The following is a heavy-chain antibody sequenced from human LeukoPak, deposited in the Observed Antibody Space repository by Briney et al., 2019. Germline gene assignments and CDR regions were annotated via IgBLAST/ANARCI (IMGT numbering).Heavy chain of an antibody. CDR2: SYHSGST. V-gene: IGHV4-30-2*01. CDR1: GVSISSGGYS. D-gene: IGHD3-10*01. CDR3: ARDVRDYYGSGSASWFDP. J-gene: IGHJ5*02. Sequence: SQTLSLTCAVSGVSISSGGYSWRWLRQPPGKGLEWIGNSYHSGSTYYNPSLKSRVTISVDRSKNQFSLKLSSVTAADTAVYYCARDVRDYYGSGSASWFDPWGQGTLVTVSS.